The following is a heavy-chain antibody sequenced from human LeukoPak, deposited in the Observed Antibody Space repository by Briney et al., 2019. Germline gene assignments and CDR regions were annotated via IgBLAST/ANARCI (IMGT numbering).Heavy chain of an antibody. V-gene: IGHV3-66*01. D-gene: IGHD5-18*01. Sequence: GGSLRLSCAASGFTFISYAMSWVRQAPGKGLEWVSVIYSGGSTYYADSVKGRFTISRDNSKNTLYLQMNSLRAEDTAVYYCARGARGYSYGSYWGQGTLVTVSS. J-gene: IGHJ4*02. CDR3: ARGARGYSYGSY. CDR1: GFTFISYA. CDR2: IYSGGST.